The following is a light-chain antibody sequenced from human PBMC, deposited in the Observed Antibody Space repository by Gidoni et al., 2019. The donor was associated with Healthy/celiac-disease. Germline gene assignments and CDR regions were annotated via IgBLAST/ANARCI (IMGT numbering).Light chain of an antibody. CDR3: SSYAGSKGVV. CDR2: EVS. V-gene: IGLV2-8*01. Sequence: QSALTQPPSASGSPGQSVTISCTGTSSDVGGYNYVSWYQQHPGKAPKLVIYEVSKRPSGVPDRFSGSKSGNTASLTVSGLQAEDEADYYCSSYAGSKGVVFGGGTKLTVL. J-gene: IGLJ2*01. CDR1: SSDVGGYNY.